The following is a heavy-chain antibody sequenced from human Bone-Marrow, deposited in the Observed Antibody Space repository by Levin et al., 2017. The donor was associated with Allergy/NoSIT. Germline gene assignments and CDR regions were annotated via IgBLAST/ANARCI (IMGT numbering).Heavy chain of an antibody. CDR2: IYPADSDA. V-gene: IGHV5-51*01. CDR3: ARTLAVELATYRGPFDI. J-gene: IGHJ3*02. D-gene: IGHD5-24*01. Sequence: GGSLRLSCKGSDATFSSYYWIGWVRQMPGKGLEWMGIIYPADSDARYSPSFEGQVTFSVDKSINTAYLQWSSLKASDTAIYYCARTLAVELATYRGPFDIWGQGTMVVVSS. CDR1: DATFSSYYW.